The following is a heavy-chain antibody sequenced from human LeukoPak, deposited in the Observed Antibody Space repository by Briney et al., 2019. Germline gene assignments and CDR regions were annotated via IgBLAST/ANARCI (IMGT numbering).Heavy chain of an antibody. Sequence: PSETLSLTCAVPGASISSGGYFYSWIRQHPGEGLEWLAYIYYKGDTYYNPSLKSRLTISVDTSKNQFSLNLTSVSAADTAVYYCARVSGHITYVDFWGQGTLVTVSS. J-gene: IGHJ4*02. D-gene: IGHD3-10*01. CDR3: ARVSGHITYVDF. CDR1: GASISSGGYF. CDR2: IYYKGDT. V-gene: IGHV4-31*11.